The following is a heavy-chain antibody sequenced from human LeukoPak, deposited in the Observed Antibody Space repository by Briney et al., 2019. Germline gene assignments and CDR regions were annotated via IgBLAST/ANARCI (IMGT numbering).Heavy chain of an antibody. D-gene: IGHD3-10*01. V-gene: IGHV1-69-2*01. CDR2: VDPEDGET. CDR3: ATGPYKFYFDS. Sequence: ASVKVSCKVSGYTFTDYYMHWVQQAPGKVLECMGLVDPEDGETIYAEKFQGRVTITDDTSTDTAYMELSSLRSEDTAVYYCATGPYKFYFDSWGQGTMVTVSS. CDR1: GYTFTDYY. J-gene: IGHJ4*02.